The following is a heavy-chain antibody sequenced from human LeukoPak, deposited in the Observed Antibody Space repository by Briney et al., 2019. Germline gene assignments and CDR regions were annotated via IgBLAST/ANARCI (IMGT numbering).Heavy chain of an antibody. CDR1: SYSISSGNY. V-gene: IGHV4-61*01. Sequence: SETLSLTCTVSSYSISSGNYWGWIRQPPGKGLEWIGYIYYSGSTNYNPSLKSRVTISVDTSKNQFSLKLSSVTAADTAVYYCAREYGSVSSGWYAYFDLWGRGTLVTVSS. CDR3: AREYGSVSSGWYAYFDL. CDR2: IYYSGST. J-gene: IGHJ2*01. D-gene: IGHD6-19*01.